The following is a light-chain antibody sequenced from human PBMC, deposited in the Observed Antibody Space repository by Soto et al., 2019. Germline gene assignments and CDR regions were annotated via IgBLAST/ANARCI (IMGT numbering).Light chain of an antibody. J-gene: IGKJ5*01. CDR2: DAS. CDR3: QQSYSTPIT. CDR1: QNINNY. V-gene: IGKV1-39*01. Sequence: IQMAQPPSSLSASVGDRVTITCQASQNINNYLNWYQQKPGRAPKLLIYDASNLEAGVPSRFRGSGSGTDFTLTISSLQPEDFATYYCQQSYSTPITFGQGTRLEIK.